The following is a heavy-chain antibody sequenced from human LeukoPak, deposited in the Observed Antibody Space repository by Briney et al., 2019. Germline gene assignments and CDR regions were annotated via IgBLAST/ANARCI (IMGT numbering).Heavy chain of an antibody. CDR2: INQDGSEK. CDR3: ATVEMATLMY. CDR1: GFTFSTYW. Sequence: PGGSLRLSCAASGFTFSTYWMSWVRQAPGRGLEWVASINQDGSEKYYVDSVKGRFTISRDNAENSVYLQMNSLRPEDTAVYYCATVEMATLMYWGQGTLVTVSS. D-gene: IGHD5-24*01. J-gene: IGHJ4*02. V-gene: IGHV3-7*01.